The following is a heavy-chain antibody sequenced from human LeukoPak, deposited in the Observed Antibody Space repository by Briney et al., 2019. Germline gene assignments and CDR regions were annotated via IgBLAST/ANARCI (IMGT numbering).Heavy chain of an antibody. J-gene: IGHJ4*02. CDR1: GFTFSSYA. D-gene: IGHD3-22*01. V-gene: IGHV3-23*01. Sequence: GGSLRLSCAAAGFTFSSYAMSWVRQAPGKGLEWVSGISTSGGSTSYADSVKGRFTISRDNPRNTLYMQMNSLRAEDTAVYYCAIMHRYYDGSGYWVQWGQGTLVTVSS. CDR3: AIMHRYYDGSGYWVQ. CDR2: ISTSGGST.